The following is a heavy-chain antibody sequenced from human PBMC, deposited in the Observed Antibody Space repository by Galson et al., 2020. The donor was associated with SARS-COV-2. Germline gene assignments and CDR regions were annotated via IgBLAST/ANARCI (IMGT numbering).Heavy chain of an antibody. Sequence: SGPTLVKPTQTLTLTCTFSGFSLDSGGVSVGWIRQPPGKALEWLTYIYWNDDKRYSPSLKSRLTVTKDTSRNQVVLTMTNMAPVDTATYYCARSPDWGDRLDYWGRGILVTVSS. V-gene: IGHV2-5*01. CDR3: ARSPDWGDRLDY. CDR1: GFSLDSGGVS. J-gene: IGHJ4*01. CDR2: IYWNDDK. D-gene: IGHD7-27*01.